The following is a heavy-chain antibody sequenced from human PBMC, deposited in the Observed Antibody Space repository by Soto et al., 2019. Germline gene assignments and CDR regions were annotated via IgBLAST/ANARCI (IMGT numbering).Heavy chain of an antibody. CDR2: ISPNSGNT. J-gene: IGHJ6*02. D-gene: IGHD2-2*01. CDR1: GYTFTNFG. Sequence: GASVKVSCKASGYTFTNFGISWVRQAPGQGLEWMGWISPNSGNTGYAQKFQGRVTMTRNTSISTAYMELSSLRSEDTAVYYCARGLYCISTSCYWGDYYYYGMDVWGQGTTVTVSS. V-gene: IGHV1-8*01. CDR3: ARGLYCISTSCYWGDYYYYGMDV.